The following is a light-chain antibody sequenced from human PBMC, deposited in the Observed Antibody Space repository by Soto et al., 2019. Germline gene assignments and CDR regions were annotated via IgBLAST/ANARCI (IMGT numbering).Light chain of an antibody. CDR3: SSFVGSPVV. CDR2: EVN. Sequence: QSALTQPPSASGSPGQSVTIPCTGTSSDVGDYNYVSWYQQHPGKVPKLIIYEVNKRPSGVPDRFSGSKSGNTASLTVSGLQAEDDADYYCSSFVGSPVVFGGGTKLTGL. J-gene: IGLJ2*01. CDR1: SSDVGDYNY. V-gene: IGLV2-8*01.